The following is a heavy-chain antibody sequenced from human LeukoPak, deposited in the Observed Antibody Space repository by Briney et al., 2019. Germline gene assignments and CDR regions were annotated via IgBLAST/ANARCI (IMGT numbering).Heavy chain of an antibody. CDR1: GGSISSGGYS. CDR2: IYYSGST. V-gene: IGHV4-30-4*07. D-gene: IGHD3-22*01. Sequence: PSETLSLSCAVSGGSISSGGYSWSWIRQPPGKGLEWIGYIYYSGSTYYNPSLKSRVTISVDTSKNQFSLKLSSVTAADTAVYYCARGANYYDSSGHRIVYNRFDPWGQGTLVTVSS. CDR3: ARGANYYDSSGHRIVYNRFDP. J-gene: IGHJ5*02.